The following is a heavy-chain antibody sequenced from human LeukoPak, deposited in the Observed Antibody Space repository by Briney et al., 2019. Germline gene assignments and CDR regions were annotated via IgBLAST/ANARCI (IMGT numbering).Heavy chain of an antibody. J-gene: IGHJ3*02. CDR3: ARLPGFRDAFDI. CDR2: IYYSGST. V-gene: IGHV4-59*08. CDR1: GGSISSYY. Sequence: SGTLSLTCTVSGGSISSYYWSWIRQPPGKGLEWIGYIYYSGSTNYNPSLKSRVTISVDTSKNQFSPKLSSVTAADTAVYYCARLPGFRDAFDIWGQGTMVTVSS.